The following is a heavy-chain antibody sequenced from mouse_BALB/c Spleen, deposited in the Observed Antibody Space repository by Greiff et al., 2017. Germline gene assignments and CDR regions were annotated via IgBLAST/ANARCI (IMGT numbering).Heavy chain of an antibody. CDR2: IRLKSNNYAT. CDR3: TQGFAWFAY. CDR1: GFTFSNYW. J-gene: IGHJ3*01. V-gene: IGHV6-6*02. Sequence: EVKLEESGGGLVQPGGSMKLSCVASGFTFSNYWMNWVRQSPEKGLEWVAEIRLKSNNYATHYAESVKGRFTISRDDSKSSVYLQMNNLRAEDTGIYYCTQGFAWFAYWGQGTLVTVSA.